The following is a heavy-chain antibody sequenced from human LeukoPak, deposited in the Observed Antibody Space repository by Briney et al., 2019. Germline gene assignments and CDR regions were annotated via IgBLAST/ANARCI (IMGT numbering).Heavy chain of an antibody. J-gene: IGHJ4*02. Sequence: GGSLRLSCAASGFTFSSYAMHWVRQAPGKGLEWVAVISYDGSNKYYADSVKGRFTISRDNSKNTLYLQMNSLRAEDTAVYYCASDSSGWQYYLDYWGQGTLVTVSS. CDR3: ASDSSGWQYYLDY. CDR2: ISYDGSNK. D-gene: IGHD6-19*01. V-gene: IGHV3-30-3*01. CDR1: GFTFSSYA.